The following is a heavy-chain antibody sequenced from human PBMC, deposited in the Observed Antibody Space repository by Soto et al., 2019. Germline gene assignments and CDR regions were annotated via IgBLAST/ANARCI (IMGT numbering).Heavy chain of an antibody. V-gene: IGHV3-48*02. Sequence: LRLSCAASGFTFSGYSMNWVRQAPGKGLEWVSYISSSSTIYYADSVKGRFTISRDNAKNSLYLQMNSLRDEDTAVYYCARDILGIAVAIDYWGQGTLVTVSS. CDR3: ARDILGIAVAIDY. D-gene: IGHD6-19*01. CDR2: ISSSSTI. CDR1: GFTFSGYS. J-gene: IGHJ4*02.